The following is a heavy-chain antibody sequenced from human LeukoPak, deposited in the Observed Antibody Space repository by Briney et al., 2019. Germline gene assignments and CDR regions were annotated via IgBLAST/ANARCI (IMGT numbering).Heavy chain of an antibody. Sequence: GGSLRLSCVASGFTFNNHNMDWVRQAPGKGLEWISYISGSGDAIFYADSVQGRFTISRDNAKNSLYLQMNSLRAEDTAVYYCARVSPNTVTTLQYFDYWGQGTLVTVSS. CDR1: GFTFNNHN. CDR2: ISGSGDAI. CDR3: ARVSPNTVTTLQYFDY. J-gene: IGHJ4*02. D-gene: IGHD4-17*01. V-gene: IGHV3-48*04.